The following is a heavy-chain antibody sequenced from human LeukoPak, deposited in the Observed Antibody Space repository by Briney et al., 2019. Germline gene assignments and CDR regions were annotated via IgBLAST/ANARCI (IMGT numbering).Heavy chain of an antibody. V-gene: IGHV4-59*01. J-gene: IGHJ4*02. CDR3: ARNYGDLDY. Sequence: PSETLSLTCTVSGGSISSYYWSWIRQPPGKGLEWIGYIYYSGSTNYNPSLRSRVTISIDTSKNQFSLKLRSVTAADTAVYYCARNYGDLDYWGQGILVIVSS. CDR2: IYYSGST. D-gene: IGHD4-17*01. CDR1: GGSISSYY.